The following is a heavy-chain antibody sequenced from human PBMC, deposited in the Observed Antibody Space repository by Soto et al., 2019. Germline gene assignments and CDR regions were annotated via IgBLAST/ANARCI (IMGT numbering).Heavy chain of an antibody. D-gene: IGHD6-13*01. J-gene: IGHJ4*02. CDR2: ISSNGGST. CDR3: ARYSNSVADY. V-gene: IGHV3-64*01. CDR1: GFTFSNHA. Sequence: QLVESGGGLVQPGGSLRLSCAASGFTFSNHAMHWVRQAPGKGLEYVSAISSNGGSTYYANSVKGRFTISRDNSKNTLYLQMGSLRAEDMAVYYSARYSNSVADYWGQGTLVTVSS.